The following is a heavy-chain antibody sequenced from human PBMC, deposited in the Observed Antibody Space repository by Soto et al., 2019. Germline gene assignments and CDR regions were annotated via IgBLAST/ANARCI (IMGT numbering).Heavy chain of an antibody. CDR3: ARFYRDIVVVPKHFGMDV. V-gene: IGHV4-31*03. J-gene: IGHJ6*02. CDR1: GGSISSGGYY. Sequence: QVQLLESGPGLVKPSQTLSLTCTVSGGSISSGGYYWSWIRQHPGKGLEWIGYIYYSGSTYYNPSLKSRVTISADTSKNQFSLKLSSVTAADTAVYYCARFYRDIVVVPKHFGMDVWGQGTTVTVSS. D-gene: IGHD2-2*01. CDR2: IYYSGST.